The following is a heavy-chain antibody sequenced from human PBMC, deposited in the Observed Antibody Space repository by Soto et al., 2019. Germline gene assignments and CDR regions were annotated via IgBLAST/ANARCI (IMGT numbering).Heavy chain of an antibody. CDR3: ARGLIITMTHFDY. CDR2: INAGNGNT. CDR1: GYTFTSYA. V-gene: IGHV1-3*01. D-gene: IGHD3-22*01. J-gene: IGHJ4*02. Sequence: CQASGYTFTSYAMHWVRQAPGQRLEWMGWINAGNGNTKYSQKLQGRVTMTRDTSASTAYMELRSLRSDDTAVYYCARGLIITMTHFDYWGQGTLVTVSS.